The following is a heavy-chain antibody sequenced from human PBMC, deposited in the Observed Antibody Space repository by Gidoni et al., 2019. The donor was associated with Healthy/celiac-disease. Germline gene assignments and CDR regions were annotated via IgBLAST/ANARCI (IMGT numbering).Heavy chain of an antibody. Sequence: QVQLQQWGAGLLKPSETLSLTCAVYGGSFSGYYWSWIRQPPGKGLEWIGEINHSGSTNYNPSLKSRVTISVDTSKNQFSLKLSSVTAADTAVYYCAFDSSGWTAYFDYWGQGTLVTVSS. D-gene: IGHD6-19*01. CDR3: AFDSSGWTAYFDY. J-gene: IGHJ4*02. CDR2: INHSGST. V-gene: IGHV4-34*01. CDR1: GGSFSGYY.